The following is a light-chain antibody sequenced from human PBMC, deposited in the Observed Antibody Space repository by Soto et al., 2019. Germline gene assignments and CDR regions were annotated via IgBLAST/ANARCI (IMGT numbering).Light chain of an antibody. V-gene: IGKV3-11*01. CDR2: DAF. CDR3: QQRSKWPRYS. J-gene: IGKJ2*03. Sequence: EIVLTQSPGTLSLSPGERATLSCRASQSVSSYLAWYPHKPGQAPKLLIYDAFNRATGIPARFSGSGSGTDFTLTISSLEPEDFAVYFCQQRSKWPRYSFGQGTKLEIK. CDR1: QSVSSY.